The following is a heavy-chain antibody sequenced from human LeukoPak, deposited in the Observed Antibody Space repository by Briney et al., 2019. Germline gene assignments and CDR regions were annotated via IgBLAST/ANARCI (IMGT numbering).Heavy chain of an antibody. J-gene: IGHJ4*02. D-gene: IGHD3-22*01. CDR2: IYTSGST. V-gene: IGHV4-4*07. CDR1: GGSISSYY. Sequence: SETLSLTCTVSGGSISSYYWSWIRQPAGKGLEWIGRIYTSGSTNYNPSLKSRVTMSVDTSKNQFSLKLSSVTAADTAVYYCARVGDSHGFYYRLDYWGQGTLVTVSS. CDR3: ARVGDSHGFYYRLDY.